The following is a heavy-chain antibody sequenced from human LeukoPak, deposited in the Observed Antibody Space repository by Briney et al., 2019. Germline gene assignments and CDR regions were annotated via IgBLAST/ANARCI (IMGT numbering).Heavy chain of an antibody. J-gene: IGHJ3*02. V-gene: IGHV5-51*01. CDR3: ARGFCSGGSCYDAFDI. CDR1: GYSFTNSW. Sequence: GESLKISCKGSGYSFTNSWIGWVRQMPGKGLEWMGIIYPGDSDTRYSPSFQGQVTISADKSISSAYLQWGSLKASDTAMYYCARGFCSGGSCYDAFDIWGQGTMVAVSS. D-gene: IGHD2-15*01. CDR2: IYPGDSDT.